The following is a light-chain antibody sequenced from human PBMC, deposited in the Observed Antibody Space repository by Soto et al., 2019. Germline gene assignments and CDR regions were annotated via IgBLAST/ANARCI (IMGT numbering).Light chain of an antibody. CDR1: SSDIGAYNF. J-gene: IGLJ7*01. Sequence: QSALTQPASVSGSPGQSITISCTGTSSDIGAYNFVSWYQQHPGKAPKLMLYDVNIRPSGVSNRFSGSKSGNTASLPISGLHAEDEADYYCTSWTTSTNMIFGGGTPLTVL. CDR2: DVN. V-gene: IGLV2-14*03. CDR3: TSWTTSTNMI.